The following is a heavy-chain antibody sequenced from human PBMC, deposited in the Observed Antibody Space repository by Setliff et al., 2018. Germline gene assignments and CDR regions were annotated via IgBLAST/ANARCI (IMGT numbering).Heavy chain of an antibody. CDR2: INHYGST. J-gene: IGHJ3*02. CDR3: ARRWNFGPYGSGIHDGFDM. D-gene: IGHD3-10*01. V-gene: IGHV4-34*01. Sequence: SETLSLTCAVYDGSFSDYYWSWIRQPPGKGLEWIGEINHYGSTKYKSSLKGRVTISVDTSKNQFSLKLNSVTAADTAVYYCARRWNFGPYGSGIHDGFDMWGQGTMVTVSS. CDR1: DGSFSDYY.